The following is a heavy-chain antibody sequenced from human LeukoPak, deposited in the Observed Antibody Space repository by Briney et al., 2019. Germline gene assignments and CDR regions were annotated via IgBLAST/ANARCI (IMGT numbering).Heavy chain of an antibody. CDR2: IIPIFGTA. CDR1: GGTFSSYA. D-gene: IGHD3-22*01. CDR3: ARDAGHYYDSSGYYFGY. V-gene: IGHV1-69*01. J-gene: IGHJ4*02. Sequence: SVKVSCKASGGTFSSYAISWVRQAPGQGLEWMGGIIPIFGTANYAQKFQGRVTITADESTSTAYMELSSLRSEDTAVYYCARDAGHYYDSSGYYFGYWGQGTLVTVSS.